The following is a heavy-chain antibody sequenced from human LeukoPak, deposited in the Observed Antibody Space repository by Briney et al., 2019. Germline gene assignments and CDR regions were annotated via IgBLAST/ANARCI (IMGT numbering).Heavy chain of an antibody. V-gene: IGHV3-48*01. Sequence: GGSLRLSCAASGFTFSSYSMNWVRQAPGKGLEWVSYISSSSTTIYYADSVKGRFTISRDNSKNTLYLQMNSLRAEDTAVYYCAKGMIVPAAKIYYYYGMDVWGQGTTVTVSS. J-gene: IGHJ6*02. CDR2: ISSSSTTI. D-gene: IGHD2-2*01. CDR1: GFTFSSYS. CDR3: AKGMIVPAAKIYYYYGMDV.